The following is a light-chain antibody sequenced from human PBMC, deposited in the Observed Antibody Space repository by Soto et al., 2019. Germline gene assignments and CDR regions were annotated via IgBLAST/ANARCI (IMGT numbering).Light chain of an antibody. CDR1: SSDVGPYNY. V-gene: IGLV2-8*01. CDR3: SSYAGSNNPHVV. Sequence: QSVLTQPASVSGSPGQSITISCTGTSSDVGPYNYVSWYQQHPGKAPKLMIYEVSKRPSGVPDRFSGSKSGNTASLTVSGLQAEDEADYYCSSYAGSNNPHVVFGGGTKLTVL. CDR2: EVS. J-gene: IGLJ2*01.